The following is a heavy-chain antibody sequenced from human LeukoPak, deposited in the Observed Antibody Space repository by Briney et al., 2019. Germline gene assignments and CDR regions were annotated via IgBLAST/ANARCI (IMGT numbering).Heavy chain of an antibody. CDR3: ARDGATRWFDP. Sequence: PSETLSLTCTVPGGSISSSSYYWGWIRQPPGKGLEWIGSIYYSGSTYYNPSLKSRVTISVDTSKNQFSLKLSSVTAADTAVYYCARDGATRWFDPWGQGTLVTVSS. CDR2: IYYSGST. D-gene: IGHD2-15*01. V-gene: IGHV4-39*01. J-gene: IGHJ5*02. CDR1: GGSISSSSYY.